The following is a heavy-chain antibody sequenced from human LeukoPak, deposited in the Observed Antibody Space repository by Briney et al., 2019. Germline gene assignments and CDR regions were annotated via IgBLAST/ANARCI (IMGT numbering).Heavy chain of an antibody. Sequence: GESLTLSCAASAFTFGDYYMSWIRQAPRDGLDYVSLISSRGSTKYYADSGKGRFTISRDNDKNTLYLQMNSLRAEDTAVYYCAKGRSGWYLMDFDYWGQGTLVTVSS. V-gene: IGHV3-11*01. D-gene: IGHD6-19*01. J-gene: IGHJ4*02. CDR2: ISSRGSTK. CDR1: AFTFGDYY. CDR3: AKGRSGWYLMDFDY.